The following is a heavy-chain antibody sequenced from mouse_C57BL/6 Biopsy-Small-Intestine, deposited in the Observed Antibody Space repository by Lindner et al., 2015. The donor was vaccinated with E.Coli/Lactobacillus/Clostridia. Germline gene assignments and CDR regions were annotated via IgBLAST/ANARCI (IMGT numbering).Heavy chain of an antibody. Sequence: GPDVVKPGASVTISCRASGYIFSNSWMDWVKQRPGQGLEWIGEIFPESRSSYYNEKLKGKATLTVDTSSSTAYMQLSSLTYEDSAVYFCAPFITTVDYYFDQWGQGTTLTVSS. CDR2: IFPESRSS. CDR1: GYIFSNSW. V-gene: IGHV1-56*01. J-gene: IGHJ2*01. CDR3: APFITTVDYYFDQ. D-gene: IGHD1-1*01.